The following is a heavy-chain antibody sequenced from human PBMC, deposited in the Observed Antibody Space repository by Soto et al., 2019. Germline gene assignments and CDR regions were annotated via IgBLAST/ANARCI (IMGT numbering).Heavy chain of an antibody. CDR3: ARVIQWLVLHY. CDR1: GFTVSSNY. J-gene: IGHJ4*02. V-gene: IGHV3-53*04. Sequence: EVQLVESGGGLVQPGGSLRLSCAASGFTVSSNYMSWVRQAPGKGLERVSVIYSGGSTHYADSVKDRFTISRHNSKNTLYLQMNSLRAEDTAVYYCARVIQWLVLHYWGQGTLVTVSS. CDR2: IYSGGST. D-gene: IGHD6-19*01.